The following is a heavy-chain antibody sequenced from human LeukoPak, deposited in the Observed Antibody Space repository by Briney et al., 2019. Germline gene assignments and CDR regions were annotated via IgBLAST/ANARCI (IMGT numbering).Heavy chain of an antibody. CDR3: ARDLYSPFVSRLGNYLFDY. CDR2: INPSGGST. CDR1: GYTFTSYY. V-gene: IGHV1-46*01. J-gene: IGHJ4*02. Sequence: ASVKVSCKASGYTFTSYYMHWVRQAPGQGLEWMGIINPSGGSTSYAQKFQGRVTMTRDTSTSTVYMELSSLRSEDTAVYYCARDLYSPFVSRLGNYLFDYWGQGTLVTVSS. D-gene: IGHD1-7*01.